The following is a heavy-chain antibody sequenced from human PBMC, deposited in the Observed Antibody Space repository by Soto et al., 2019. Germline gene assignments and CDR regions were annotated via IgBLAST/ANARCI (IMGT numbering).Heavy chain of an antibody. CDR3: AKNYCSSTSCYKLRVFYAFDI. Sequence: EVQLLESGGGLVQPGGSLRLSCAAPGFTFSSYAMSWVRQAPGKGLEGVSAISGSGGSTYYADSVKGRFTISRDNSKNTLYLQMNRLRAEDTAVYYCAKNYCSSTSCYKLRVFYAFDIWGQGTMVTVSS. D-gene: IGHD2-2*02. CDR2: ISGSGGST. J-gene: IGHJ3*02. V-gene: IGHV3-23*01. CDR1: GFTFSSYA.